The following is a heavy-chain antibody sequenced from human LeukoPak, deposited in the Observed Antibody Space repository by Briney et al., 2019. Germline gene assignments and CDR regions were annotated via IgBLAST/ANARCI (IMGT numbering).Heavy chain of an antibody. CDR2: ISGSGGST. CDR1: GFTFSSYA. V-gene: IGHV3-23*01. CDR3: ARTTYYYDSSGYGNWFDP. Sequence: GGSLRLSCAASGFTFSSYAMSRVRQAPGKGLEWVSAISGSGGSTYYADSVKGRFTISRDNAKNSLYLQMNSLRAEDTAVYYCARTTYYYDSSGYGNWFDPWGQGTLVTVSS. D-gene: IGHD3-22*01. J-gene: IGHJ5*02.